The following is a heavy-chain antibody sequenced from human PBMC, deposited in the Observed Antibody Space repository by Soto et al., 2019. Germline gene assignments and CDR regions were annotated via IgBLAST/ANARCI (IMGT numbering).Heavy chain of an antibody. D-gene: IGHD3-3*01. CDR1: GGSFSCYY. Sequence: LETLSLTCAVYGGSFSCYYLSWIRQPPGKGLEWIGEINHSGSTNYNPSLKSRVTISVDTSKNQFSLKLSSVTAADTAVYYCARGATIFGVVFLKNWFDPWGQGTLVTVS. V-gene: IGHV4-34*01. CDR3: ARGATIFGVVFLKNWFDP. J-gene: IGHJ5*02. CDR2: INHSGST.